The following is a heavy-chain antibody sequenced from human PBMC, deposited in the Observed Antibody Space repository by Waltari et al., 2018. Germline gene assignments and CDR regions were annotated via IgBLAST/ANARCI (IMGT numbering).Heavy chain of an antibody. CDR1: AFSFPNHG. J-gene: IGHJ3*02. CDR2: IWYDGSNK. V-gene: IGHV3-33*01. Sequence: VQLVESGGGVVQSGRSLSPSCVGSAFSFPNHGRNWVGQAPGKGREWVAVIWYDGSNKNYVDSVKGRFTISRDNSKNTMYLEMNRRRAEDTAVYFCARGDGGSGLGASDIWGQGTMVTVSS. CDR3: ARGDGGSGLGASDI. D-gene: IGHD3-3*01.